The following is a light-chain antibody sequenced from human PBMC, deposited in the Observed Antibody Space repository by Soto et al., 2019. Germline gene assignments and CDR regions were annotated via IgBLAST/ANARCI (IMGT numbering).Light chain of an antibody. CDR1: QSISSY. J-gene: IGKJ2*01. CDR3: QQSYSTPPS. CDR2: AAS. Sequence: DIPMTQSPSSLSASVGDRVTITCRASQSISSYLNWYQQKPGKASKLLMYAASSLQSGVPSRFSGSGSGTDFTLTISSLQPEDFATYYCQQSYSTPPSFGQGTKLEIK. V-gene: IGKV1-39*01.